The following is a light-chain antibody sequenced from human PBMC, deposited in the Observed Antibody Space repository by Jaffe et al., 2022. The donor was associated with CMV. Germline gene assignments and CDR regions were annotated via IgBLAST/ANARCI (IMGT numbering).Light chain of an antibody. V-gene: IGKV1-5*03. CDR2: KAS. J-gene: IGKJ2*01. CDR1: QTINNW. CDR3: QQYNIYPVT. Sequence: DIQMTQSPSTLSASVGDKVTITCRASQTINNWLAWYQQRPGRAPKLLIYKASNLESGVPSRFSGSGSGTEFTLTISSLQPDDFATYYCQQYNIYPVTFGQGTKLEI.